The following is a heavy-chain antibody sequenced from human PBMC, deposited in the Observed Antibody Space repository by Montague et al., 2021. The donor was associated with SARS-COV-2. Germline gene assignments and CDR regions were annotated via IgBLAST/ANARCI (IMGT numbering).Heavy chain of an antibody. V-gene: IGHV3-30*04. CDR3: AAEMATISAPLDY. J-gene: IGHJ4*02. CDR2: ISYDGSNK. Sequence: PRLSCAASGFTFSSYAMHWVRQAPGKGLEWVAVISYDGSNKYYADSVKGRFTISRDNSKNTLYLQMNSLRAEDTAVYYRAAEMATISAPLDYWGQGTLVTVSS. D-gene: IGHD5-24*01. CDR1: GFTFSSYA.